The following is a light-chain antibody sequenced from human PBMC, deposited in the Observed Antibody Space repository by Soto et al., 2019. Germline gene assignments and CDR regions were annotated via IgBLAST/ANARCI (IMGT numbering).Light chain of an antibody. J-gene: IGLJ1*01. Sequence: QSALTQPPSASGSPGQSVTISCTGTSSDVGAYKYVSWYQQHPGKAPKLIIYEVSERPSGVPDRFSGSKSGNTASLTVSGRQAEDEDDYYCTSYAGTSIVFGTGTKLTVL. CDR2: EVS. CDR3: TSYAGTSIV. V-gene: IGLV2-8*01. CDR1: SSDVGAYKY.